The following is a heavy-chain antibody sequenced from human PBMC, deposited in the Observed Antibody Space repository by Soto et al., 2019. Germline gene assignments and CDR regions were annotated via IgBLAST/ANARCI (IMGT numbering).Heavy chain of an antibody. CDR1: GGTFSSYT. CDR2: IIPILGIA. D-gene: IGHD2-2*01. J-gene: IGHJ5*02. Sequence: QVQLVQSGAEVKKPGSSVKVSCKASGGTFSSYTISWVRQAPGQGLEWMGRIIPILGIANYAQKFQGRVTITADKSTSTAYMELSSLRSEDTAVYYCARVVVPAASPWYWFDPWGQGTLVNVSS. V-gene: IGHV1-69*02. CDR3: ARVVVPAASPWYWFDP.